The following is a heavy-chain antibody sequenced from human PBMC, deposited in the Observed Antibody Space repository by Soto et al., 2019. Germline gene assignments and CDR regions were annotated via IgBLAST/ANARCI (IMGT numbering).Heavy chain of an antibody. J-gene: IGHJ4*02. Sequence: SGGSLRLSCAASGFTFSSYGMHWVRQAPGKGLEWVAVIWYDGSNKYYADSVKGRFTISRDNSKNTLYLQMNSLRAEDTAVYYCASSEWIQLWYEIPPTFFDYWGQGTLVTVSS. CDR1: GFTFSSYG. CDR3: ASSEWIQLWYEIPPTFFDY. V-gene: IGHV3-33*01. CDR2: IWYDGSNK. D-gene: IGHD5-18*01.